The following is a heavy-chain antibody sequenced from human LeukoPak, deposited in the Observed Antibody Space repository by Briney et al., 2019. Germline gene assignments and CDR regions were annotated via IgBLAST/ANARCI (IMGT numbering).Heavy chain of an antibody. CDR3: ATDYYDSSGYKYYNFDY. J-gene: IGHJ4*02. CDR2: IKQDGSEK. Sequence: PGGSLRLSCAASGFTFSSYWMSWVRQAPGKGLEWVANIKQDGSEKYYVDSVKGRFTISRDNAKNSLYLQMNGLRAEDTAVYYCATDYYDSSGYKYYNFDYWGQGTLVTVSS. V-gene: IGHV3-7*01. D-gene: IGHD3-22*01. CDR1: GFTFSSYW.